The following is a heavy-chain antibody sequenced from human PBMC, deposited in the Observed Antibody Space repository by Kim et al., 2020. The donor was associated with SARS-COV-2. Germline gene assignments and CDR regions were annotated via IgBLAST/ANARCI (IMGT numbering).Heavy chain of an antibody. CDR1: GGSFSGYY. V-gene: IGHV4-34*01. J-gene: IGHJ3*02. CDR2: INHSGST. CDR3: ARERVRAVADAFDI. Sequence: SETLSLTCAVYGGSFSGYYWSWIRQPPGKGLEWIGEINHSGSTNYNPSLKSRVTISVDTSKNQFSLKLSSVTAADTAVYYCARERVRAVADAFDIRGQGTMVTVSS. D-gene: IGHD6-19*01.